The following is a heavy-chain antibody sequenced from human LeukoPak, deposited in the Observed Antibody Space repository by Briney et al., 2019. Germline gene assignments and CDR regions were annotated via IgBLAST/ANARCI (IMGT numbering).Heavy chain of an antibody. CDR1: GYTFTSYG. CDR3: ARVGKGGWNYEFNLYYYYMDV. V-gene: IGHV1-18*01. Sequence: GASVKVSCKASGYTFTSYGISWVRQAPGQGLEWMGWISAYNGNTIYAQKFQGRVTMTEDTSTDTAYMELSSLRSEDTAVYYCARVGKGGWNYEFNLYYYYMDVWGKGTTVTISS. CDR2: ISAYNGNT. J-gene: IGHJ6*03. D-gene: IGHD1-7*01.